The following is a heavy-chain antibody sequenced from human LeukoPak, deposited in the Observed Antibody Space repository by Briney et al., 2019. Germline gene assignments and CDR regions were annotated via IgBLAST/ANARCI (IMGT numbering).Heavy chain of an antibody. CDR2: ISYDGGNK. Sequence: GGSLRLSCAASGFTFSSYGMHWVPQAPGKGLEWVAVISYDGGNKYYADSVKGRFIISRDNSKNTLYLQMNSLRAEDTAVYYCARGPPGYGMDVWGQGTTVTVSS. CDR1: GFTFSSYG. V-gene: IGHV3-30*03. J-gene: IGHJ6*02. CDR3: ARGPPGYGMDV.